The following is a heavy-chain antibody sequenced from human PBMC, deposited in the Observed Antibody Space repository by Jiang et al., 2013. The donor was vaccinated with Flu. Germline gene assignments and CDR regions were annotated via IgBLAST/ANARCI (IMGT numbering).Heavy chain of an antibody. CDR2: INHSGST. CDR1: GGSFSGYY. V-gene: IGHV4-34*01. D-gene: IGHD3-22*01. J-gene: IGHJ4*02. CDR3: ARLTLPRHYYDSSGYPDY. Sequence: PSETLSLTCAVYGGSFSGYYWSWIRQPPGKGLEWIGEINHSGSTNYNPSLKSRVTISVDTSKNQFSLKLSSVTAADTAVYYCARLTLPRHYYDSSGYPDYWGQGTLVTVSS.